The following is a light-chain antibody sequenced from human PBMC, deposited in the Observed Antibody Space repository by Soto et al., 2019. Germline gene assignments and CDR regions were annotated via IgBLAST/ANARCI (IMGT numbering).Light chain of an antibody. CDR1: QSTSSY. Sequence: DIQIPQSPSSLSASVGDRVTITCRASQSTSSYLNWYQQKPGKAPKLLIYAASSLQSGVPSRISGSGSGTDFTLTISSLQPEDFATYYCQQSYSTPFTFGPGTKVDIK. J-gene: IGKJ3*01. CDR3: QQSYSTPFT. V-gene: IGKV1-39*01. CDR2: AAS.